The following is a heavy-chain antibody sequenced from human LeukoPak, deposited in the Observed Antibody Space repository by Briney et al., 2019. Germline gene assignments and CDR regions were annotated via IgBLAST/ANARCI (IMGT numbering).Heavy chain of an antibody. V-gene: IGHV1-2*06. CDR1: GYTFTGYY. D-gene: IGHD1-26*01. CDR3: ASGDSGSYVYFDY. Sequence: ASVKVSCRASGYTFTGYYMHWVRQAPGQGLEWMGRINPNSGGTNYAQKFQGRVTMTRDTSISTAYMELSRLRSDDTAVYYCASGDSGSYVYFDYWGQGTLVTLSS. CDR2: INPNSGGT. J-gene: IGHJ4*02.